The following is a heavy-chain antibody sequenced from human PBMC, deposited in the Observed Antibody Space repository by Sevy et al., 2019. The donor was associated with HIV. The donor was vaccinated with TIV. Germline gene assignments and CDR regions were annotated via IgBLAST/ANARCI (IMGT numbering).Heavy chain of an antibody. V-gene: IGHV3-30-3*01. J-gene: IGHJ4*02. CDR2: ISYEGSSK. D-gene: IGHD5-18*01. CDR1: GFSFNSYA. Sequence: GGSLRLSCAASGFSFNSYAMHWVRQAPGKGPEWVAVISYEGSSKYYADSVRGRFTISRDNSNNILYLQMNSLRPDDTAVYFCARRGGGYSYGYYFDYWGQGTLVTVSS. CDR3: ARRGGGYSYGYYFDY.